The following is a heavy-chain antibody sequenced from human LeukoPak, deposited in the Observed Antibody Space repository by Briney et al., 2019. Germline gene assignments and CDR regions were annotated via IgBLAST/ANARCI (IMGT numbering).Heavy chain of an antibody. J-gene: IGHJ5*02. CDR1: GGSISSSSYY. V-gene: IGHV4-39*07. CDR2: IYYSGST. D-gene: IGHD6-19*01. CDR3: ARAQSSGWQQNWFDP. Sequence: PSETLSLTCTVSGGSISSSSYYWGWIRQPPGKGLEWIGSIYYSGSTYYNPSLKSRVTISVDTSKNQFSLKLSSVTAADTAVYYCARAQSSGWQQNWFDPWGQGTLVTVSS.